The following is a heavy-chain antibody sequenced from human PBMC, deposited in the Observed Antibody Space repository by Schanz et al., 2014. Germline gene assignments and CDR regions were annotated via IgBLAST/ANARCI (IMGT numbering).Heavy chain of an antibody. CDR1: GYTFISYG. CDR3: ARDLISSGWYG. Sequence: QVQLVQSGAEVRKPGASVKVSCKASGYTFISYGISWVRQAPGQGLEWMGWISPYNGNTNYAQKLQGRVTMTADRSTSTAYMELSSLRSEDTAVYYCARDLISSGWYGWGQGTLVTVSS. V-gene: IGHV1-18*01. J-gene: IGHJ4*02. D-gene: IGHD6-19*01. CDR2: ISPYNGNT.